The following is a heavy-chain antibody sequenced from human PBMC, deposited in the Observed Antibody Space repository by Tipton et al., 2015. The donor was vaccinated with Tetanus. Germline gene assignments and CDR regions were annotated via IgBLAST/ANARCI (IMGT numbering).Heavy chain of an antibody. CDR2: ISYDGNHK. CDR3: AKAKPVITLAFFDY. D-gene: IGHD3-16*01. V-gene: IGHV3-30*18. Sequence: SLRLSCEASGFTFSSFGMHWVRQAPGKGLEWVAGISYDGNHKYYKESVKGRFTISRDNSQNTLYLQMNSLRADDTAIYYCAKAKPVITLAFFDYWGQGALVTVSS. J-gene: IGHJ4*02. CDR1: GFTFSSFG.